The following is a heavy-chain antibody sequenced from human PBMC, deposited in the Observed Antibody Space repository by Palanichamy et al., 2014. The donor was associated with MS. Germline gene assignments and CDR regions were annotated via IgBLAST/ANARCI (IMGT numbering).Heavy chain of an antibody. CDR1: HFDFQQLS. Sequence: GGGVVRPGRSQTLSCVASHFDFQQLSSILGPPDSRAGGLEWVAAISYDGRNKFYADSVRGRFTIFRDDSRNALSLQMSSLRGEDTAIYYCAVSTWPSLWFPQDYWGQGILLTAS. J-gene: IGHJ4*02. CDR2: ISYDGRNK. V-gene: IGHV3-30*04. CDR3: AVSTWPSLWFPQDY. D-gene: IGHD3-10*01.